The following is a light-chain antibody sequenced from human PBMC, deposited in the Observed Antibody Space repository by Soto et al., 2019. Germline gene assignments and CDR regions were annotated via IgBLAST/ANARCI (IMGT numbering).Light chain of an antibody. J-gene: IGLJ2*01. CDR1: SSDVGGYNY. CDR2: DVS. CDR3: TSYTTSSSFAV. Sequence: QSALTQPASVSGSPGQSITISCTGTSSDVGGYNYVSWYQKYPNKAPKLLLFDVSNRPSGVSNRFSGSKSGNTASLTISGLQAEDEADYYCTSYTTSSSFAVFGGGTKVTVL. V-gene: IGLV2-14*03.